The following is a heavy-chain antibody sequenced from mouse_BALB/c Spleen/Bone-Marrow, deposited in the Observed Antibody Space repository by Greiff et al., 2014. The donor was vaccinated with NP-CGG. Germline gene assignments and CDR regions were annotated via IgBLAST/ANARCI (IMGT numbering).Heavy chain of an antibody. D-gene: IGHD2-5*01. CDR3: ERRKTNILTTFYWSFDV. CDR2: ISSGGNK. J-gene: IGHJ1*01. Sequence: EVQLVESGGGLVKPGGSLKLSCAASGFTFSGYAMSWVRQTPEKRLEWVASISSGGNKFYPDSVKGRFTISRDNARNILYLQMSSMRSEETAMNYWERRKTNILTTFYWSFDVWGAGTTVTVSS. CDR1: GFTFSGYA. V-gene: IGHV5-6-5*01.